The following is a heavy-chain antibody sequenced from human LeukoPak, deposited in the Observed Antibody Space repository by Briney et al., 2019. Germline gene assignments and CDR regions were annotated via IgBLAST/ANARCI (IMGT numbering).Heavy chain of an antibody. CDR3: ARARDTVEVMDY. J-gene: IGHJ4*02. V-gene: IGHV1-46*01. D-gene: IGHD3-22*01. CDR1: GYTFTRYY. CDR2: INPSGGST. Sequence: ASVNVSCKASGYTFTRYYMHWVRQAPGQGLEWMGIINPSGGSTSYAQKFQGRVNMTRDTSTSTVYMELSGLRSEDTAVKYCARARDTVEVMDYWGEGTLVTVSS.